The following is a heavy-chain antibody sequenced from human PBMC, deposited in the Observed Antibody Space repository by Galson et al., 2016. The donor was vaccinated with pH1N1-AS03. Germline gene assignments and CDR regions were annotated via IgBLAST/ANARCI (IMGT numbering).Heavy chain of an antibody. CDR1: GGTFNNFA. CDR3: AGYHGVGNGAFDI. Sequence: SVKVSCKASGGTFNNFAISWVRQAPGQGLEWLGRIILVFGTTNYAQKFQGRVMITADDSTSTAYMELSSLRFDDTAVYYCAGYHGVGNGAFDIWGRGTLVTVTS. D-gene: IGHD3-10*01. J-gene: IGHJ3*02. CDR2: IILVFGTT. V-gene: IGHV1-69*13.